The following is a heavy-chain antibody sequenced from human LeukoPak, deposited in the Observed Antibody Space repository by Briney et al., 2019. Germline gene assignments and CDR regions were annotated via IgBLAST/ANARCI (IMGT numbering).Heavy chain of an antibody. V-gene: IGHV4-38-2*02. CDR2: IYHSGST. D-gene: IGHD3/OR15-3a*01. CDR1: GYSISSGDY. J-gene: IGHJ4*02. CDR3: ARMAWTAATPYLDF. Sequence: SETLSLTCTVSGYSISSGDYFRSLRQPPGKGLEWIGSIYHSGSTYYNPSLKSRVTISVDTSKNQFSLQLSSVTAGDTAVYSCARMAWTAATPYLDFWGQKTLVTVSS.